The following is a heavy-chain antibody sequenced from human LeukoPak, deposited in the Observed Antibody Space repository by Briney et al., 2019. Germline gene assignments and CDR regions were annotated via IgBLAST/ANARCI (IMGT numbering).Heavy chain of an antibody. CDR2: IKEDGSEK. V-gene: IGHV3-7*01. CDR3: ARDGVVNFWVSYGTYNYYYHMDV. CDR1: GFTFSSYW. D-gene: IGHD3-16*01. J-gene: IGHJ6*04. Sequence: PGGSLRLSCAASGFTFSSYWMNWVRQAPGKGLEWVANIKEDGSEKDYVDSVKGRFTISRDNAQSSLYLQMDSLRAEDTAVYYCARDGVVNFWVSYGTYNYYYHMDVWGKGTTVTVSS.